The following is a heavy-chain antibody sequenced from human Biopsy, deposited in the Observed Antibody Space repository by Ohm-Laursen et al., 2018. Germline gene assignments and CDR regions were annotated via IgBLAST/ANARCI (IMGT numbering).Heavy chain of an antibody. Sequence: SLRLSCAASGFTFSSYGIHWVRQAPGKGLEWVAVIWYDGSNKYSPDSVKGRFSISRDNSKNTVYLQMNSLRAADTAVYYCARDRYYGSESYYSHYNMDVWGQGTTVSVSS. CDR1: GFTFSSYG. D-gene: IGHD3-10*01. CDR3: ARDRYYGSESYYSHYNMDV. J-gene: IGHJ6*02. CDR2: IWYDGSNK. V-gene: IGHV3-33*01.